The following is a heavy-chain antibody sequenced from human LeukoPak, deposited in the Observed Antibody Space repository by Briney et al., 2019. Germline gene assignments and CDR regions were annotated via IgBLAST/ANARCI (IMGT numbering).Heavy chain of an antibody. CDR2: IYTSGST. Sequence: SQTLSLTCTVSGGSISSGRYYWSWIRQPAGKGLEWIGRIYTSGSTNYNPSPNTRVTISVDTSKNQFSLKLSSVTAADTAVYYCARDLVVVVAATNYWYFDLWGRGTLVTVSS. CDR1: GGSISSGRYY. CDR3: ARDLVVVVAATNYWYFDL. V-gene: IGHV4-61*02. J-gene: IGHJ2*01. D-gene: IGHD2-15*01.